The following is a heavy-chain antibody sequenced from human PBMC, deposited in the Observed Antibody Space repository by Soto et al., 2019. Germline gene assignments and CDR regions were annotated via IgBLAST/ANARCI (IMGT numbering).Heavy chain of an antibody. Sequence: PGGSLRLSCAASGSTFSSYAMHWVRQAPGKGLEWVAVISYDGSNKYYADSVKGRFTISRDNSKNTLYLQMNSLRAEDTAVYYCARDSGDDFWSGYHYYYGMDVWGQGTTVTVSS. J-gene: IGHJ6*02. CDR1: GSTFSSYA. D-gene: IGHD3-3*01. CDR2: ISYDGSNK. CDR3: ARDSGDDFWSGYHYYYGMDV. V-gene: IGHV3-30-3*01.